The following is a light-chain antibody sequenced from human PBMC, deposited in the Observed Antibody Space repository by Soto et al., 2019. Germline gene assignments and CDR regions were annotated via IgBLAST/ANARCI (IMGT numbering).Light chain of an antibody. CDR3: SSYTSSSTLYV. CDR1: SSDVGGYNY. Sequence: QSFLTQPASVSGSPGQSITISCTGTSSDVGGYNYVSWYQQHPGKAPKLMIYDVSNRPSGVSNRFSGSKSGNTASLTISELQAEDEADYYCSSYTSSSTLYVFGTGNKVPVL. V-gene: IGLV2-14*01. J-gene: IGLJ1*01. CDR2: DVS.